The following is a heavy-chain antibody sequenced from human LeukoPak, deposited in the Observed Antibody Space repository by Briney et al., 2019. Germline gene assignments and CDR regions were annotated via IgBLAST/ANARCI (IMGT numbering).Heavy chain of an antibody. J-gene: IGHJ4*02. CDR3: AKRYCSSTTCYDDRGAFDY. CDR1: GGSISSSNW. CDR2: IYHSGST. V-gene: IGHV4-4*02. D-gene: IGHD2-2*01. Sequence: PSGTLSLTCAVSGGSISSSNWWSWVRQPPGKGLEWIGEIYHSGSTNHNPSLKSRVTISVDTSKNQFSLKLSSVTAADTAVYYCAKRYCSSTTCYDDRGAFDYWGQGTLVTVSS.